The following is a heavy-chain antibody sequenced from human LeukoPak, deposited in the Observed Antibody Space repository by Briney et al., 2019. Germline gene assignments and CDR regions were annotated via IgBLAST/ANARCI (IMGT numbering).Heavy chain of an antibody. V-gene: IGHV4-39*07. J-gene: IGHJ5*02. CDR3: ARDLPTYGGLGWFDP. D-gene: IGHD3-16*01. Sequence: PSETLSLTCTVSGGSISSSSYYWGWIRQPPGKGLEWIGSIYYSGSTYYNPSLKSRVTISVDTSKNQFSLKLSSVTAADTAVYYCARDLPTYGGLGWFDPWGQGTLVTVSS. CDR1: GGSISSSSYY. CDR2: IYYSGST.